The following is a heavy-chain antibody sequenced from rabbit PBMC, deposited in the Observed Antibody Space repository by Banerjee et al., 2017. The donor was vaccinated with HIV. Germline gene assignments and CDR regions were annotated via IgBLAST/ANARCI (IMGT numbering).Heavy chain of an antibody. J-gene: IGHJ4*01. Sequence: QSLEESGGDLVKPGASLTLTCTASGFSFSSSYCMCWVRQAPGKGLEWIACIYAGSSGITYYASWAKGRFTISKTSSTTVTLQMTSLTAADTATYFCARAGSTYWSYFNLWGPGTLVTVS. D-gene: IGHD4-2*01. CDR2: IYAGSSGIT. CDR3: ARAGSTYWSYFNL. V-gene: IGHV1S40*01. CDR1: GFSFSSSYC.